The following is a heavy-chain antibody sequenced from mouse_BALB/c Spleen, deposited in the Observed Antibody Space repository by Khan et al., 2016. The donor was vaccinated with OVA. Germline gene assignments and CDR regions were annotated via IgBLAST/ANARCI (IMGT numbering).Heavy chain of an antibody. CDR1: GFTFSSYS. D-gene: IGHD4-1*01. V-gene: IGHV5-6*01. CDR3: AGHLTGSFAY. Sequence: EVELVESGGDLVKPGGSLKLSCAASGFTFSSYSMSWVRQTPDKRLEWVATISSGGDYTYYPDSVKGRFTISRDHARNTLYLQMSSLKSEDTAMYYCAGHLTGSFAYWGQGTLVTVSA. CDR2: ISSGGDYT. J-gene: IGHJ3*01.